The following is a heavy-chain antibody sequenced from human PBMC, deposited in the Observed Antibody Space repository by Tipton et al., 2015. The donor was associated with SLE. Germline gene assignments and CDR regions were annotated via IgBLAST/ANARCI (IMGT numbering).Heavy chain of an antibody. D-gene: IGHD6-13*01. CDR1: GFTFSIYA. CDR2: ITDSGDST. J-gene: IGHJ4*02. Sequence: SLRLSCAASGFTFSIYAMSWVRQAPGKGLEWVSAITDSGDSTYYADSVKGRFTISRDNSKNTLYLQMNSLRAEDTVVYFCAKADLASSWYSLFDYWGQGTLVTVSS. CDR3: AKADLASSWYSLFDY. V-gene: IGHV3-23*01.